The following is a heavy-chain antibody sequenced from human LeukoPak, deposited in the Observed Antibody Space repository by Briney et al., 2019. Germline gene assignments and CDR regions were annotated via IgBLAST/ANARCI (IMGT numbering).Heavy chain of an antibody. V-gene: IGHV3-66*01. CDR1: GFTVSSNY. CDR3: ARDPSGYLDY. J-gene: IGHJ4*02. Sequence: GGSLRLSCAASGFTVSSNYMSWVRQAPGKGRLWVSVIYSGGSTYYADSVKGRFTISRDNSKNTLYLQMNSLRAEDTAVYYCARDPSGYLDYWGQGTLVTVSS. CDR2: IYSGGST. D-gene: IGHD3-10*01.